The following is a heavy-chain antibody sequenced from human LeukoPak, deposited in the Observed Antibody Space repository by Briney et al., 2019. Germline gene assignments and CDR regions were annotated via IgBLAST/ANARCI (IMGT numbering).Heavy chain of an antibody. CDR1: GFTFSSYG. V-gene: IGHV3-30*18. J-gene: IGHJ4*02. D-gene: IGHD2-2*01. CDR2: ISYDGSNK. Sequence: GGSLRLSCAASGFTFSSYGMHWVRQAPGKGLEWVAVISYDGSNKYYADSVKGRFTISRDNSKNTLYLQMNSLRAEDTAVYYCAKDVPAAYFDYWGQGTLVTVSS. CDR3: AKDVPAAYFDY.